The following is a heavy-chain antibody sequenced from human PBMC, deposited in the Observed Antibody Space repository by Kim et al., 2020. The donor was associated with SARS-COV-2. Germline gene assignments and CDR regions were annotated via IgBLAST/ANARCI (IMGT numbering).Heavy chain of an antibody. CDR1: TYSFPIYW. D-gene: IGHD4-17*01. CDR3: GTRHYGGKPGAVDL. J-gene: IGHJ6*03. CDR2: IYPGDSDT. Sequence: GESLKISCKGSTYSFPIYWIGWVRQRPGKGPEWVGVIYPGDSDTRYSPLFEGQVTIPADKLTPTAYLQWRSMKDSDTALYLCGTRHYGGKPGAVDLWGTG. V-gene: IGHV5-51*04.